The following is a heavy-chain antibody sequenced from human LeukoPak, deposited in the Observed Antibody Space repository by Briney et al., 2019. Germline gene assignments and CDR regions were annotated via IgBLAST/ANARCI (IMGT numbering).Heavy chain of an antibody. V-gene: IGHV7-4-1*02. CDR1: GYTLTTYA. CDR3: ARDQRAGGTGLDY. J-gene: IGHJ4*02. D-gene: IGHD2-8*02. Sequence: APLKVSFTGSGYTLTTYAMNWVRQAPGKGLEGMGWIKTKTGKPKYSQGFPGRFVFCLDTSVSTAYLQISSLKAEDTAVYYCARDQRAGGTGLDYWGEGTLVTVSA. CDR2: IKTKTGKP.